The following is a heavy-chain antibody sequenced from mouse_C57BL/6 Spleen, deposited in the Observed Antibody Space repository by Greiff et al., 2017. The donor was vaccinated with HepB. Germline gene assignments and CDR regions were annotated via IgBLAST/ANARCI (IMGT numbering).Heavy chain of an antibody. CDR1: GYTFTGYC. CDR3: ARAEDRSGGYAEFGY. V-gene: IGHV1-20*01. D-gene: IGHD1-1*02. J-gene: IGHJ3*01. CDR2: INPSDGDT. Sequence: EVQLQQPGPELVKPGASVKISCKASGYTFTGYCMKWVMQSHGKGLEWIGGINPSDGDTNYNQKFKGKATLTVDKSSSTAHMELRSLTSEDSAVYYCARAEDRSGGYAEFGYWGQGTPVTVST.